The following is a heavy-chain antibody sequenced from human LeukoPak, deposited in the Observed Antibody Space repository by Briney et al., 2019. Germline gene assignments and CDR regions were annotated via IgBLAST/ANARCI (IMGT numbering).Heavy chain of an antibody. CDR3: ATSIAARPRDFVYYYGMDV. J-gene: IGHJ6*02. D-gene: IGHD6-6*01. V-gene: IGHV1-2*02. CDR2: INPNSGGT. Sequence: GASVKVSCKASGYTFTGYYMHWVRQAPGQGLEWMGWINPNSGGTNYAQKFQGRVTMTRDTSISTAYMELSRLRSDDTAVYYCATSIAARPRDFVYYYGMDVWGQGTTVTVSS. CDR1: GYTFTGYY.